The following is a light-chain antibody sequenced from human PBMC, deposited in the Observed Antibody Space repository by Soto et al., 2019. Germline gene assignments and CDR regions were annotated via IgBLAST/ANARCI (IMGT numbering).Light chain of an antibody. CDR1: QGISSY. V-gene: IGKV1-8*01. CDR3: QQYYSYPIT. Sequence: AIRMTQSPSSLSASTGVRVTITCRASQGISSYLAWYQQKPGKAPKLLIYAASTLQSGVPSRFSGSVSGTDFTLTISCLQSEDFATYYCQQYYSYPITFGQGTRLDIK. CDR2: AAS. J-gene: IGKJ5*01.